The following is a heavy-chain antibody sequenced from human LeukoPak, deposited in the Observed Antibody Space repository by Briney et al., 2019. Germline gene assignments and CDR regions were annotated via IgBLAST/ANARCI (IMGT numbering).Heavy chain of an antibody. CDR1: GFSFSNHG. D-gene: IGHD6-19*01. Sequence: GGSLRLSCVASGFSFSNHGMHWVRQAPGKGLEWVSVIAKDGGAKFYADSVKGRFTLSRDNSKNMFFLQMNFLTVEDTAIYYCAREATWGQWYFDHWGQGTPVTVSS. CDR2: IAKDGGAK. J-gene: IGHJ4*02. V-gene: IGHV3-30*03. CDR3: AREATWGQWYFDH.